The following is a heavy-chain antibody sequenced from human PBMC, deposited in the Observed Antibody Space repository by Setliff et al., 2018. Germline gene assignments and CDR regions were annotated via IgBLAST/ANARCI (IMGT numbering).Heavy chain of an antibody. V-gene: IGHV4-59*01. CDR3: ARGGGYYFGYYYYGMDV. Sequence: SETLSLTCTVSGGSISSYYWSWIRQPPGKGLEWIGYIYYSGSTNYNPFLKSRVTISVDTSKNQFSLKLSSVTAADTAVYYCARGGGYYFGYYYYGMDVWGQGTTVTVSS. CDR1: GGSISSYY. CDR2: IYYSGST. J-gene: IGHJ6*02. D-gene: IGHD3-22*01.